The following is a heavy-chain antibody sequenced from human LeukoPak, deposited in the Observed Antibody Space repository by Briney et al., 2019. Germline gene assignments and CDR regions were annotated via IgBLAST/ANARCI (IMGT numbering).Heavy chain of an antibody. CDR1: GFTFSSYA. V-gene: IGHV3-23*01. J-gene: IGHJ5*02. CDR2: ISGSGGST. CDR3: ARDGMVRGVIRFQVWFDP. Sequence: GGSLRLSCAASGFTFSSYAMSWVRQAPGKGLEWVSAISGSGGSTYYADSVKGRFTISRDNSKNTLYLQMNSLRAEDTAVYYCARDGMVRGVIRFQVWFDPWGQGTLVTVSS. D-gene: IGHD3-10*01.